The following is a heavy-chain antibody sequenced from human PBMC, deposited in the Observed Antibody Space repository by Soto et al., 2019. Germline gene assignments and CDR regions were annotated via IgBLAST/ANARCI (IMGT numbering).Heavy chain of an antibody. Sequence: QVQLQESGPGLVKPSQTLSLTCTVSGGSIRGGDYYWSWIRQHPGKGMEWIGYIFYSGNSCYNPSHKSGVTISVDTSNNQFSLQLSSVTAADTAIYYCARLSSLYYNSDYGGYYFDYWGQGTLVSVSS. CDR1: GGSIRGGDYY. D-gene: IGHD3-16*01. CDR3: ARLSSLYYNSDYGGYYFDY. J-gene: IGHJ4*02. V-gene: IGHV4-31*03. CDR2: IFYSGNS.